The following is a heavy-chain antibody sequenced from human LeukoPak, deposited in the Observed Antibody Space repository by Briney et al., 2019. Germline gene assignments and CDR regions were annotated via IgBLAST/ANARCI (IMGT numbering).Heavy chain of an antibody. CDR1: GFTFSSYA. CDR3: ARATALVDY. D-gene: IGHD5-18*01. V-gene: IGHV3-30*04. J-gene: IGHJ4*02. CDR2: ISYDGSNK. Sequence: GGSVKLSCAASGFTFSSYAMHWVRQAPGKGLEWVAVISYDGSNKYHAHSVKGRFTISRDNSKNTLYLQMNSLRAEDTAVYYCARATALVDYWGQRPLVTVSS.